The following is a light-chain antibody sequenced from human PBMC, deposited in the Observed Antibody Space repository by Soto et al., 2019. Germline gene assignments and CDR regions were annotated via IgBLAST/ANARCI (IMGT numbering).Light chain of an antibody. CDR1: QVISSW. V-gene: IGKV1-12*01. CDR2: AAS. CDR3: EQTYSTPVT. Sequence: DIQMTQSPSSGSASVVDRVTITFRASQVISSWLAWYQQKPGKAPKLLIYAASSLQSGVPLRFSGTGSGTDFTLTISSLQPEDFATYYCEQTYSTPVTFGQGTRLEIK. J-gene: IGKJ5*01.